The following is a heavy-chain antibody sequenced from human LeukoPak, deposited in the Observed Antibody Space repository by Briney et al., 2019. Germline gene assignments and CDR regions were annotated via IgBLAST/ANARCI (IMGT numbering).Heavy chain of an antibody. Sequence: GGSLRLSCAASGITFSSYGMHWVRQAPGKGLEWVAFIRYDGSNKYYADSVKGRFTISRDNSKNTLYLQMNSLRAEDTAVYYCAKDLPYSSPTAPQHWGQGTLVTVSS. CDR3: AKDLPYSSPTAPQH. J-gene: IGHJ1*01. D-gene: IGHD6-13*01. CDR2: IRYDGSNK. V-gene: IGHV3-30*02. CDR1: GITFSSYG.